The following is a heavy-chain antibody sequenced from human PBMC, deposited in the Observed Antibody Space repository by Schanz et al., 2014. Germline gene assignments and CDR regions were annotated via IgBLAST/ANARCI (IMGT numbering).Heavy chain of an antibody. CDR2: ISVYNHNK. CDR1: GYIFINSG. V-gene: IGHV1-18*01. CDR3: ARDRRFFDRDDLYYFDS. Sequence: GAEVKQPGASVRVSCKASGYIFINSGISWVRQAPGQGLEWMGWISVYNHNKEYDQKFQGRVTMTTDTSTSTAYMALTDLRSDDTAVYYCARDRRFFDRDDLYYFDSWGQGTLVTVSS. D-gene: IGHD3-3*01. J-gene: IGHJ4*02.